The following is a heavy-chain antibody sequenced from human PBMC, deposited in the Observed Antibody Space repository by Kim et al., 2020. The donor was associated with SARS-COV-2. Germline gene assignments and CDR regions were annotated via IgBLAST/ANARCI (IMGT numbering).Heavy chain of an antibody. CDR3: ARTPSYYYDSSGYYLDY. CDR1: GFTFTSYS. D-gene: IGHD3-22*01. J-gene: IGHJ4*02. CDR2: ISSSSGTI. Sequence: GGSLRLSCAASGFTFTSYSMNWVRQAPGKGLEWVSYISSSSGTIYYADSVKGRFTISRDNAQNLLYLQMNSLRDEDTAVYYCARTPSYYYDSSGYYLDYWGQGTLVTVSS. V-gene: IGHV3-48*02.